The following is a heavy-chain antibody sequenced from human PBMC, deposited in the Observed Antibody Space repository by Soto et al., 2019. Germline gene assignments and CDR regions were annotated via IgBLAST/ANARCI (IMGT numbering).Heavy chain of an antibody. J-gene: IGHJ5*02. CDR2: IYPGDSDT. CDR1: GYSFTSYW. D-gene: IGHD1-7*01. V-gene: IGHV5-51*01. Sequence: GESLKISCKGSGYSFTSYWIGWVRQMPGKGLEWMGIIYPGDSDTRYSPSFQGQVTISADKSISTAYLQWSSLKASDTAMYYCARLGGSVGAGNTKTGPLVPWGQGTLVTVSS. CDR3: ARLGGSVGAGNTKTGPLVP.